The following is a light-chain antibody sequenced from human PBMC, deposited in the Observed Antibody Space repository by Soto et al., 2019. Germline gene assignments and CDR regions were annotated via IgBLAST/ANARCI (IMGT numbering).Light chain of an antibody. CDR3: QQSYSTPFT. Sequence: DIQMTQSPSSLSACVGDRVTITCRAGQNISSYLNWYQQKPGEPPELLIYAASSLQSGVPSRFSGSGSGTDFTLTISSLQPEDFATYYCQQSYSTPFTFGPGTKVHIK. V-gene: IGKV1-39*01. CDR2: AAS. CDR1: QNISSY. J-gene: IGKJ3*01.